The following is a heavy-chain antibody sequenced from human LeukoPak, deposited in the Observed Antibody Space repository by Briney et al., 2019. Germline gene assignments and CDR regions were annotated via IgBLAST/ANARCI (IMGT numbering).Heavy chain of an antibody. Sequence: ASVKVSCKASGYTFTSYYMHVVRQAPGQGLEWRGIINPNGCSTSYAQKLQGRVTMTRDTSTSTVYMELSILRCEDTAVYYCARAAIVVVPAAIDYWGQGTLVTVSS. CDR2: INPNGCST. D-gene: IGHD2-2*01. J-gene: IGHJ4*02. CDR3: ARAAIVVVPAAIDY. CDR1: GYTFTSYY. V-gene: IGHV1-46*01.